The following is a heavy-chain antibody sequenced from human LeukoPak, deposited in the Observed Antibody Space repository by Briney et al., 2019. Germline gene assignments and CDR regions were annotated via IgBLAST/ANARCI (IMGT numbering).Heavy chain of an antibody. Sequence: SETLSLTCAVYGGSFSGYYWSWIRQPPGKGLEWIGEINHSGNTKYSPSLESRVTVSADTSRNQLSLSLTSVTAADSAVYFCARGLRQGSAWSWGPKEKSYQYMDVWGTGTTVIVSS. J-gene: IGHJ6*04. CDR1: GGSFSGYY. CDR3: ARGLRQGSAWSWGPKEKSYQYMDV. V-gene: IGHV4-34*01. D-gene: IGHD6-19*01. CDR2: INHSGNT.